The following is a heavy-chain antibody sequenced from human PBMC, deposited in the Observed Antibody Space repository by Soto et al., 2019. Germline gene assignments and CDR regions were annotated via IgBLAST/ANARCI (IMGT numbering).Heavy chain of an antibody. CDR1: GGSISGGVGGLYY. J-gene: IGHJ2*01. CDR3: AREVIPLTTDWYFDL. D-gene: IGHD1-26*01. V-gene: IGHV4-30-4*01. Sequence: QLQLRESGPGLVKPSETLSLTCTVSGGSISGGVGGLYYWSWIRQPPGKGLGWIGYIYDSGSTYYHPSLRSRVTISVDTSKNPVSLRLSSVTAADTAVYYCAREVIPLTTDWYFDLWGRGTLVTVSS. CDR2: IYDSGST.